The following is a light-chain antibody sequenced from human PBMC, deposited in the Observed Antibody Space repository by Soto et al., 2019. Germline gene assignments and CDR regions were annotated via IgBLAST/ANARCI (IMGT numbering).Light chain of an antibody. Sequence: QSVLTQPRSVSGSPGQSVTISCTGTSSDVGGYKYVSWYQQNPGKAPKLIIYGVSRWPSGVPNRFSGSKSGNKASLTISGLQAEDEGDYYCCSYAGGPEVFGTGTKVTVL. CDR1: SSDVGGYKY. V-gene: IGLV2-11*01. CDR2: GVS. J-gene: IGLJ1*01. CDR3: CSYAGGPEV.